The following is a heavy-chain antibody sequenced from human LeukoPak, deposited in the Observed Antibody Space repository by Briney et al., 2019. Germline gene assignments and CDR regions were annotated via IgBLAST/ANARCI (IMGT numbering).Heavy chain of an antibody. V-gene: IGHV1-2*02. D-gene: IGHD3-3*01. CDR2: INPNSGVT. CDR1: GYTFNGYY. CDR3: ARFGVVTNDAFDI. Sequence: ASVKVSCKASGYTFNGYYIHWVRQAPGQGLEWMGWINPNSGVTKYAQQFQGRVTMTRDTSVSTAYMELYRLTSDDTAMYYCARFGVVTNDAFDIWGQGTMVTISS. J-gene: IGHJ3*02.